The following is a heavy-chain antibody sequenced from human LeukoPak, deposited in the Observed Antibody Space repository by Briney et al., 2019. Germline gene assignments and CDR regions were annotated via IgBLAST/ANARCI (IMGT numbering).Heavy chain of an antibody. CDR2: INPNSGDT. J-gene: IGHJ4*02. D-gene: IGHD6-13*01. Sequence: RASVKVSCKASGYPLTGYYISWVRQAPGQGLEWMGWINPNSGDTNSAQNFQGRVTMTRDASINTAYMELSRLRSDDTAVYYCASVTAESYAPYYYDHWGQGTLVTVSA. V-gene: IGHV1-2*02. CDR1: GYPLTGYY. CDR3: ASVTAESYAPYYYDH.